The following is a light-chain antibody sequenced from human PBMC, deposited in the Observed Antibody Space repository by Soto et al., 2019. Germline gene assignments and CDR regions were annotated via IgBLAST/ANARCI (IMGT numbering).Light chain of an antibody. V-gene: IGKV1-39*01. CDR1: QSINNY. Sequence: DIQMTQSPSSLSASLGDRVTITCRASQSINNYLNWYQQEEGKAPKLLIYAATSLQSGVPSRFSGSGSGTEFTLTISSLHPGDFATYYCQQSYNSPYTFGLGTKLEI. CDR3: QQSYNSPYT. J-gene: IGKJ2*01. CDR2: AAT.